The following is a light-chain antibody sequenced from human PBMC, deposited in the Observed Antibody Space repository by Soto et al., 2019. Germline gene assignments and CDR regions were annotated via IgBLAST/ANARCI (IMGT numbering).Light chain of an antibody. J-gene: IGLJ3*02. CDR2: SIS. CDR3: LLSYGGAQV. Sequence: QAVVTQEPSLTVSPGETVTLTCASSTGAVTSGYYPNWFQQKPGQAPRPLIYSISNKHSWTPARFSGSLLGDKAALTLSGVQPEDEAEYYCLLSYGGAQVFGGGTKLTVL. CDR1: TGAVTSGYY. V-gene: IGLV7-43*01.